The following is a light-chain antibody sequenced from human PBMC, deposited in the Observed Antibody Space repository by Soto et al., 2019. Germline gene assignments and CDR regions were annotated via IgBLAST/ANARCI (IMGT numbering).Light chain of an antibody. Sequence: EVVMTQSPATLSVSPGERVTLSCRASQSINAHLAWYQQKPGQAPRLLIHGASTRATVIPARFSGSGFGTEFILTISSLQSEDFAVYYCQQYNTWLWTFGQGTKVEIQ. CDR3: QQYNTWLWT. CDR1: QSINAH. J-gene: IGKJ1*01. V-gene: IGKV3-15*01. CDR2: GAS.